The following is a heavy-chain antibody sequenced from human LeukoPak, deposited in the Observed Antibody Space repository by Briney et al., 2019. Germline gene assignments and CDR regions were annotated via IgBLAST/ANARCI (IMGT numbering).Heavy chain of an antibody. CDR1: GASISSGLYY. D-gene: IGHD4-11*01. J-gene: IGHJ4*02. CDR3: ASSNWLRDSNFDS. CDR2: IQTSTSRSA. Sequence: PSETLSLTCTVSGASISSGLYYWNWIRQSAGKGLEWIGRIQTSTSRSANYNPSLKSRVTISVDTSKNLFSLKLTSVTAADTAVYYCASSNWLRDSNFDSWGQGTLVTVSS. V-gene: IGHV4-61*02.